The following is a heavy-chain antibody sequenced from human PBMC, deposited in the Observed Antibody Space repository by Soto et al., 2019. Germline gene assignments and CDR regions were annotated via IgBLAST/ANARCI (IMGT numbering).Heavy chain of an antibody. CDR3: TRAPFDFYSRIDP. V-gene: IGHV1-69*06. CDR2: IILLFGQT. Sequence: QVELVQSGAEVKTPGSSVKVSCKASEETFNKFAITCVRQAPGQGLEWMGGIILLFGQTEYAQQFRGRLTITADKSSITIYMELDNLRSEATAIYYCTRAPFDFYSRIDPWGPGTLVTVSS. D-gene: IGHD2-15*01. CDR1: EETFNKFA. J-gene: IGHJ5*02.